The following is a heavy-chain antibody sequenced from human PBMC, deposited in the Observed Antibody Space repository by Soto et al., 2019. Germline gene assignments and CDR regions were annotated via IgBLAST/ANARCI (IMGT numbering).Heavy chain of an antibody. CDR3: AHRSITMVRGVKEYWFDP. V-gene: IGHV2-5*01. J-gene: IGHJ5*02. D-gene: IGHD3-10*01. CDR2: MYWNDDK. CDR1: GFSLSTSGVG. Sequence: QITLKESGPTLVKPTQTLTLTCTFSGFSLSTSGVGVGWIRQPPGKALEWLALMYWNDDKRYSPSLKSRLTITKYTSKNQVVLTMTNMDPVDTATYYCAHRSITMVRGVKEYWFDPWGQGTLVTVSS.